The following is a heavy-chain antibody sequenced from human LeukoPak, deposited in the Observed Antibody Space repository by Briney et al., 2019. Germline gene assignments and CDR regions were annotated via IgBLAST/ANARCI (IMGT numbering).Heavy chain of an antibody. CDR1: GFTFSSYA. D-gene: IGHD1-26*01. Sequence: GGSLRLSCAASGFTFSSYAMSWVRQAPGKGLEWVSAISGSGGSTYYADSVKGRFTISRDNSKNTLYLQMNSLRAEDTAVYYCARSWELRGQLGYWGQGTLVTVSS. V-gene: IGHV3-23*01. CDR3: ARSWELRGQLGY. J-gene: IGHJ4*02. CDR2: ISGSGGST.